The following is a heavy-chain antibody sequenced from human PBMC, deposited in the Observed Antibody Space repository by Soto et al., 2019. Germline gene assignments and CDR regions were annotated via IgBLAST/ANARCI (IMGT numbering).Heavy chain of an antibody. CDR1: GYTFTSYD. V-gene: IGHV1-8*01. Sequence: QVQLVQSGAEVKKPGASVKVSCKASGYTFTSYDINWVRQATGQGLEWMGWMNPNSGNTGYAQKFQGRVTMTRNTSISTAYMELSSLRSEDTAVHYCARGLAAAGHNWFDPWGQGTLVTVSS. CDR3: ARGLAAAGHNWFDP. J-gene: IGHJ5*02. CDR2: MNPNSGNT. D-gene: IGHD6-13*01.